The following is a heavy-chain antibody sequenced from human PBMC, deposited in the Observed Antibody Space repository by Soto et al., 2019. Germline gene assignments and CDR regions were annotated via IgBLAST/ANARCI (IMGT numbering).Heavy chain of an antibody. V-gene: IGHV3-9*01. CDR1: GFTFDDYA. D-gene: IGHD6-6*01. CDR2: ISWNSGSI. Sequence: GGSLRLSCAASGFTFDDYAMHWVRQAPGKGLEWVSGISWNSGSIGYADSVEGRFTISRDNAKNSLYLQMNSLRAEDTALYYCAKGAYSSSSRGSVDYWGQGTLVTVSS. J-gene: IGHJ4*02. CDR3: AKGAYSSSSRGSVDY.